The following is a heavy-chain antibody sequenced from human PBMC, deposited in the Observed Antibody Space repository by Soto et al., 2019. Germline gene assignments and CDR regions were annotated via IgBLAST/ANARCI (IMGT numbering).Heavy chain of an antibody. CDR1: ADTFTSYY. CDR3: ARDLYDYYDSSGMNSNWFDP. V-gene: IGHV1-46*01. J-gene: IGHJ5*02. D-gene: IGHD3-22*01. CDR2: INPNGGST. Sequence: ASVKVSCKAPADTFTSYYIHWVRQAPGHGLEWMGIINPNGGSTRFVQKLQGRVTMTTDTSTSTAYMELRSLRSDDTAVYYCARDLYDYYDSSGMNSNWFDPWGQGTLVTVSS.